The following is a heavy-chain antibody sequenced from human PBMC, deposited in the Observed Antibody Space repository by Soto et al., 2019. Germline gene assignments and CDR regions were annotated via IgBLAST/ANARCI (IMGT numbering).Heavy chain of an antibody. CDR3: ARGLSGSGSFVSSFDP. J-gene: IGHJ5*02. Sequence: QVQLQESGPGLVKASQTLSLICSVSGASIGSGVYYWSWIRRLPGKGLEWIGYVYYSGSTYSNPSLTSRVAISVDTSRNQFSLGLSSVTAADTAVYHCARGLSGSGSFVSSFDPWGQGTLVTVSS. V-gene: IGHV4-31*03. CDR2: VYYSGST. D-gene: IGHD3-10*01. CDR1: GASIGSGVYY.